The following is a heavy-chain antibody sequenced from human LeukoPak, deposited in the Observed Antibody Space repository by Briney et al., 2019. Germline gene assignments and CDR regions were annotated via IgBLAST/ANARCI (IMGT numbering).Heavy chain of an antibody. CDR3: ARLAVAYFDS. D-gene: IGHD6-19*01. CDR1: GFTVGSNY. CDR2: IYPGGTT. Sequence: GGSLRLSCAASGFTVGSNYMGWVRQAPGKGLGWVSVIYPGGTTYYPDSVKGRFTISRDNSKNTLFLQMDSLRAEDTAVYYCARLAVAYFDSWGQGTLVSVSS. V-gene: IGHV3-66*04. J-gene: IGHJ4*02.